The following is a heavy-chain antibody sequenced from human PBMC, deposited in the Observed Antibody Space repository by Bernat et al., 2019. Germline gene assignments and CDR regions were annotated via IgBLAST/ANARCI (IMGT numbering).Heavy chain of an antibody. Sequence: QVQLVQSGAEVKKPGASVKVSCKASGYTFTSYDINWVRQATGQGLEWMGWMNPNSGNTGYAQKFQGRVTMTRNTSISTAYMELSSLRSEDTAVYYCGRAGDDDYGDYVLLSYYYYYGMDVWGQGTTVTVSS. J-gene: IGHJ6*02. CDR3: GRAGDDDYGDYVLLSYYYYYGMDV. D-gene: IGHD4-17*01. CDR1: GYTFTSYD. V-gene: IGHV1-8*01. CDR2: MNPNSGNT.